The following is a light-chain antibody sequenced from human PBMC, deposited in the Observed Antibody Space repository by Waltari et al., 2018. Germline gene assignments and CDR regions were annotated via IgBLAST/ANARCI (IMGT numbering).Light chain of an antibody. CDR1: QGISNS. J-gene: IGKJ2*01. Sequence: DIQMTQSPSSLSASLGDRVTITCRASQGISNSLAWYQQKPGKAPKLLLYAASRLESGVPSRFSGSGSGTDYTLTISSLQPEEFATYYCQQYYSTPTFGQGTKLEIK. CDR3: QQYYSTPT. CDR2: AAS. V-gene: IGKV1-NL1*01.